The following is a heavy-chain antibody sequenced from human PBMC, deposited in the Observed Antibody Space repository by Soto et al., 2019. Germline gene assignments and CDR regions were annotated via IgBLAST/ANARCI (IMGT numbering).Heavy chain of an antibody. D-gene: IGHD3-22*01. J-gene: IGHJ4*02. Sequence: GGSLRLSCAASGFTFSSYGMHWVRQAPGKGLEWVAVVSYDGSNKYYADSVKGRFTISRDNSKNTLYLQMNSLRAEDTAVYFCAKDGLNYYDSSGYYYGHFFDYWGQGTLVTVSS. CDR2: VSYDGSNK. CDR3: AKDGLNYYDSSGYYYGHFFDY. CDR1: GFTFSSYG. V-gene: IGHV3-30*18.